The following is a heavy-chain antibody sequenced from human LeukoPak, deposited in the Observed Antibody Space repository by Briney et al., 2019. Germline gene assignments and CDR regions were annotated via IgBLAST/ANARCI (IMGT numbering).Heavy chain of an antibody. CDR2: IGTAGDT. J-gene: IGHJ3*02. CDR1: GLTFSSYD. Sequence: GGSLRLSCAASGLTFSSYDMHWVRQATGKGLEWVSAIGTAGDTYYPGSVKGRFTISRENAKNSLYLQMNSLRAGDTAVYYCARGITGTTLDAFDIWGQGTMVTVSS. CDR3: ARGITGTTLDAFDI. V-gene: IGHV3-13*01. D-gene: IGHD1-7*01.